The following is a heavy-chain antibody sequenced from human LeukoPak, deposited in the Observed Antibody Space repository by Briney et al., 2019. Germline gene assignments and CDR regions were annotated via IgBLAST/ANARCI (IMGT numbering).Heavy chain of an antibody. CDR1: GGTFGSYA. Sequence: SVKVSCKASGGTFGSYAISWVRQAPGQGLEWMGGIIPIFGTANYAQRFQGRVTITTDESTSTAYMELSSLRSEDTAVYYCASPGVDCSSTSCYNDAFDIWGQGTMVTVSS. CDR3: ASPGVDCSSTSCYNDAFDI. J-gene: IGHJ3*02. D-gene: IGHD2-2*02. V-gene: IGHV1-69*05. CDR2: IIPIFGTA.